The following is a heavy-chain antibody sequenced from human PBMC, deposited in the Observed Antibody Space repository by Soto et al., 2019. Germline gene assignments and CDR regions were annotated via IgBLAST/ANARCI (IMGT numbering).Heavy chain of an antibody. Sequence: QLQLQESGPGLVKPSETLSLTCTVSGNSISSRSYYWGWIRQPPGKGLEWIGSIYYSGSTYYNPSLKSRVTISVDTSKNQFSLKLSSVTAADTAVYYCARRVNEFPYYFDYWGQGTLVTVSS. J-gene: IGHJ4*02. D-gene: IGHD1-1*01. CDR1: GNSISSRSYY. CDR2: IYYSGST. V-gene: IGHV4-39*01. CDR3: ARRVNEFPYYFDY.